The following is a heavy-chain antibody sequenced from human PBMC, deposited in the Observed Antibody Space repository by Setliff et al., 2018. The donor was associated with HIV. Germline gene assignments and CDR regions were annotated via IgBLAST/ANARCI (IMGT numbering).Heavy chain of an antibody. CDR1: GFTFSSYW. Sequence: GGSLRLSCAASGFTFSSYWMSWVRQAPGKGLEWVANIKQDGSEKYYVDSVKGRFTISRDNAKNSLYLQMNSLRAEDTTVYYCASHFGYCSSTSCEGYWGQGALVTVSS. CDR2: IKQDGSEK. V-gene: IGHV3-7*05. J-gene: IGHJ4*02. CDR3: ASHFGYCSSTSCEGY. D-gene: IGHD2-2*01.